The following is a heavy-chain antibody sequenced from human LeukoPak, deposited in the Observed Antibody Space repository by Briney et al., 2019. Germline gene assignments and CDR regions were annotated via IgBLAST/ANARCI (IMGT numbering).Heavy chain of an antibody. J-gene: IGHJ4*02. Sequence: SETLSLTCAVSGYSISSGYYWGWIRPPPGKGLEWIGSIYHSGSTYYNPSLKSRVTISVDTSKNQFSLKLSSVTAADTAVYYCARHRGSSSSGYLFDYWGRGTLVTVSS. CDR2: IYHSGST. D-gene: IGHD6-6*01. CDR1: GYSISSGYY. CDR3: ARHRGSSSSGYLFDY. V-gene: IGHV4-38-2*01.